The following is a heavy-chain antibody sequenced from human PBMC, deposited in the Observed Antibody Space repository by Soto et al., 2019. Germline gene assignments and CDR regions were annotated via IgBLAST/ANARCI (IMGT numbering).Heavy chain of an antibody. CDR3: AREAASDPSFYYHYMDV. D-gene: IGHD6-25*01. J-gene: IGHJ6*03. V-gene: IGHV1-8*01. Sequence: QEQLVQSGAEVKKPGAPVKVSCKASGYTFTNYNINWVRQATGQGLEWMGWMNPKTGNTGYAEKFQGRVTMTGNSSINTAFMELSGLRSEDTAVYYCAREAASDPSFYYHYMDVWGKGTTVTVSS. CDR1: GYTFTNYN. CDR2: MNPKTGNT.